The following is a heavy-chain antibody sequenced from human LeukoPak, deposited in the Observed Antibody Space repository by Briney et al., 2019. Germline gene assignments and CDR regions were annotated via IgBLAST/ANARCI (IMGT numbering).Heavy chain of an antibody. Sequence: GGSLRLSCAASGFTFSSYSMNWVRQAPWKGLEWVSSISSSSSYIYYADSVKGRFTISRDNAKNSLYLQMNSLRAEDTAVYYCARGPRSHCSGGSCYSNWFDPWGQGTLVTVSS. V-gene: IGHV3-21*01. J-gene: IGHJ5*02. CDR3: ARGPRSHCSGGSCYSNWFDP. D-gene: IGHD2-15*01. CDR1: GFTFSSYS. CDR2: ISSSSSYI.